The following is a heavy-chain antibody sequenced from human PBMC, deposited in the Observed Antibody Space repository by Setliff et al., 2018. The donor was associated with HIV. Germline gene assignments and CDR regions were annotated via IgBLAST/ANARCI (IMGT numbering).Heavy chain of an antibody. CDR2: VYTSGST. CDR3: ARVFPPIRGAPFGTPPGAFDI. Sequence: ETLSLTCSVSGGSMSTYYWSWIRQPAGKRLEWIGRVYTSGSTIYNPSLRSRVTMSVDTSKSQFSLKLNSVAAADTAVYYCARVFPPIRGAPFGTPPGAFDIWGQGTMVTVSS. D-gene: IGHD2-15*01. J-gene: IGHJ3*02. CDR1: GGSMSTYY. V-gene: IGHV4-4*07.